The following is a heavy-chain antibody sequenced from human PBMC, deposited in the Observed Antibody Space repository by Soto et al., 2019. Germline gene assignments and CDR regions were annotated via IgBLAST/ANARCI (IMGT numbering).Heavy chain of an antibody. J-gene: IGHJ6*02. CDR3: ARDCSSSWHYYYGMDV. V-gene: IGHV1-69*13. CDR2: IIPIFGTA. Sequence: ASVKVSCKASGGTFISYAISWVRQAPGQGLEWMGGIIPIFGTANYAQKFQGRVTITADESTSTAYMELSSLRSEDTAVYYCARDCSSSWHYYYGMDVWGQGTTVTVSS. D-gene: IGHD6-13*01. CDR1: GGTFISYA.